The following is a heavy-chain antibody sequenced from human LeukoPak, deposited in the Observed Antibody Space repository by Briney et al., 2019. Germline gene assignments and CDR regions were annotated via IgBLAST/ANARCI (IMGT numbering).Heavy chain of an antibody. CDR2: IYYSGST. V-gene: IGHV4-59*12. CDR3: ARADFWSGGRFDY. D-gene: IGHD3-3*01. CDR1: GGSISSYY. Sequence: PSETLSLTCTVSGGSISSYYWSWIRQPPGKGLEWIGYIYYSGSTNYNPSLKSRVTMSVDTSKNQFSLKLSSVTAADTAVYYCARADFWSGGRFDYWGQGTLVTVSS. J-gene: IGHJ4*02.